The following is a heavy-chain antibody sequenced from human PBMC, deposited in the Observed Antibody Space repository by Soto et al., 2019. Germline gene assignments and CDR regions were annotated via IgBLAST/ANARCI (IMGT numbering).Heavy chain of an antibody. CDR3: ARDDGYNYEPLDY. CDR1: GYTFTSYY. D-gene: IGHD5-12*01. J-gene: IGHJ4*02. CDR2: INPSGGST. Sequence: QVQLVQSGAEVKKPGASVKVSCKASGYTFTSYYMHWVRQAPGQGLEWMGIINPSGGSTSYAQKCQGIVTMTRDPSTSTVYMELSSLSSEDTAVYYCARDDGYNYEPLDYWGQGTLVTVSS. V-gene: IGHV1-46*01.